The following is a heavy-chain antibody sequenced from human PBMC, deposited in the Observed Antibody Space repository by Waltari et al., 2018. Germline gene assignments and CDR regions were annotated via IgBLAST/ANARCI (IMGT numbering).Heavy chain of an antibody. V-gene: IGHV3-21*01. D-gene: IGHD6-19*01. CDR2: IDDSSAYI. CDR1: GITFSLAS. Sequence: EEKLVDFGGGVVKLGGSLRLYSAAAGITFSLASMNGFRQAPGKGLEWVSSIDDSSAYINYEDLVKGRCTISIDNAENSLYLQMDSLTAEDTAVYYCARGGRSGWYEGWGQGTLVTVAS. CDR3: ARGGRSGWYEG. J-gene: IGHJ4*02.